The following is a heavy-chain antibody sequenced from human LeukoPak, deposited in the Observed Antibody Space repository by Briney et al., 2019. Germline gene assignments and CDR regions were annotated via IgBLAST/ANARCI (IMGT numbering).Heavy chain of an antibody. J-gene: IGHJ3*02. V-gene: IGHV7-4-1*02. Sequence: GASVKVSCKASGYTFTSYAMNWVRQAPGQGLEWMGWINTNTGNPTYAQGFTGRFVFSLDTSVSTAYLQISSLKAEDTAVYYCARDSASCGGDCYPLDAFDIWGQGTMVTVSS. CDR1: GYTFTSYA. CDR2: INTNTGNP. D-gene: IGHD2-21*02. CDR3: ARDSASCGGDCYPLDAFDI.